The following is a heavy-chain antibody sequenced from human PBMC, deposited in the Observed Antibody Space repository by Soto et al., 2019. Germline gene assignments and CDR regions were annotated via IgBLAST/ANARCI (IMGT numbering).Heavy chain of an antibody. J-gene: IGHJ4*02. V-gene: IGHV3-73*01. CDR2: ILSQAGTYAT. CDR3: IRGGSPYYYDY. CDR1: GFIFSGSA. Sequence: EVQLVESGGGLVQPGGSLKLSCAASGFIFSGSAVHVVRQASGKGLEWVGRILSQAGTYATAYPASMKGRFTISRDDSENTAFLQMQSLKTEDTAVYYCIRGGSPYYYDYWGQGTLVAVSS.